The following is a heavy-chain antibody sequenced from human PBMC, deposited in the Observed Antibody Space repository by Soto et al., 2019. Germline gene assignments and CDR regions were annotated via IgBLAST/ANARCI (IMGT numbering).Heavy chain of an antibody. CDR1: GFPFHSHG. D-gene: IGHD2-2*02. CDR3: ARSLASTSCYRFDWPVCYYYGMDV. V-gene: IGHV3-33*01. Sequence: PGGSLRLSFSAAGFPFHSHGLHRVPQAPGKGVEGGGVLWYDGSNKYYADSVKGRFTISRDNSKNTLYLQMNSLRAEDTAVYYCARSLASTSCYRFDWPVCYYYGMDVWGQGTTVTVSS. CDR2: LWYDGSNK. J-gene: IGHJ6*02.